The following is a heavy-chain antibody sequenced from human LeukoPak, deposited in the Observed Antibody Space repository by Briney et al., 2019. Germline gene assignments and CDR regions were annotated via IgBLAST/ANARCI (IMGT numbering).Heavy chain of an antibody. Sequence: GGSLRLSREASGFSFNNFAMSWVRQAPGKGLEWVSVIGGDGGGKYYADSVKGRFAISRDNSKNTLYLQMNSLRAEDTAVYYCAKDYFQRNGLYDAFDMWGQGTMVTVSS. CDR3: AKDYFQRNGLYDAFDM. CDR2: IGGDGGGK. CDR1: GFSFNNFA. V-gene: IGHV3-23*01. J-gene: IGHJ3*02. D-gene: IGHD3-9*01.